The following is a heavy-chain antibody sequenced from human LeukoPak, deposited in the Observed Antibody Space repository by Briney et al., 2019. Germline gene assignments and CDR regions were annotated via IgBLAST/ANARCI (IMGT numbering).Heavy chain of an antibody. D-gene: IGHD6-13*01. CDR1: GFTFSDYY. Sequence: GGSLRLSCAASGFTFSDYYMSWIRQAPGKGLGWISYISYNGRTIHYADSVKGRFIISRDNTKKSLYLQMNSLRVEDTAVYYCARAAGWLDPWGRGTLVTVPS. V-gene: IGHV3-11*01. J-gene: IGHJ5*01. CDR3: ARAAGWLDP. CDR2: ISYNGRTI.